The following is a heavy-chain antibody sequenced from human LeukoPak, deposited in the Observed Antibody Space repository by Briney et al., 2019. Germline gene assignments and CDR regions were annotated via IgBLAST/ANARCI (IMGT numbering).Heavy chain of an antibody. CDR1: GGSISSYY. CDR3: ARDHEYYYDSSGYYYYGMDV. Sequence: SETLSLTCTVSGGSISSYYWSWIRQPPGKGLEWIGYIYYSGSTNYNPPLKSRVTISVDTSKNQFSLKLSSVTAADTAVYYCARDHEYYYDSSGYYYYGMDVWGQGTTVTVSS. D-gene: IGHD3-22*01. CDR2: IYYSGST. J-gene: IGHJ6*02. V-gene: IGHV4-59*01.